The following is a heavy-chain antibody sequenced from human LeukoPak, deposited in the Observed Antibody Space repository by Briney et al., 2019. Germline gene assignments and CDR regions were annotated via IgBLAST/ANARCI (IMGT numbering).Heavy chain of an antibody. V-gene: IGHV3-7*01. CDR3: VGTWIQLWSFSY. CDR1: GFTFSGIW. J-gene: IGHJ4*02. Sequence: AGTLSSTAAASGFTFSGIWRSRVAQAQGKGRKGWANIKQDGSEKYYVVSVKVRFTISRDNAKNSLYLQMNSLRAEDTAVYYCVGTWIQLWSFSYWGQGTLVTVSS. D-gene: IGHD5-18*01. CDR2: IKQDGSEK.